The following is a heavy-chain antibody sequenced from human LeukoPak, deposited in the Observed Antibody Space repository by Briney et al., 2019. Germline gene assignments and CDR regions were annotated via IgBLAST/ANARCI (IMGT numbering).Heavy chain of an antibody. V-gene: IGHV3-23*01. J-gene: IGHJ4*02. Sequence: PGGTLRLSCAASGFTFSSYAMSWVRQAPGKGLEWVSAISGSGGSTYYADSVKGRFTISRDNSKNTLYLQVNSLRAEDTAVYYCATPRRWQINFLFDYWGQGTLVTVSS. CDR1: GFTFSSYA. CDR2: ISGSGGST. D-gene: IGHD5-24*01. CDR3: ATPRRWQINFLFDY.